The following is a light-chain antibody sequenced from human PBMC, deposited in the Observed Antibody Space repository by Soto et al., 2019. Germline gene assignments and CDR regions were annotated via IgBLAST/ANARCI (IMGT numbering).Light chain of an antibody. CDR2: WAS. V-gene: IGKV4-1*01. CDR1: QSVLYSSKNKNY. J-gene: IGKJ4*01. Sequence: DIVMTQSPDSLAVSLGERATINCKSSQSVLYSSKNKNYLAWYQQKPGQPPKLLIFWASTPESGVPDRFSGSGSGTDFTLTISSLQAEDVAVYYCQQYYTNALTFGGGTKVGVK. CDR3: QQYYTNALT.